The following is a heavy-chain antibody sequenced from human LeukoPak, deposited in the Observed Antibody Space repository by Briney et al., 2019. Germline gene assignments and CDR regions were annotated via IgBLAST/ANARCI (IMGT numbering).Heavy chain of an antibody. J-gene: IGHJ2*01. D-gene: IGHD4-17*01. V-gene: IGHV1-2*02. CDR1: GYTFTGYY. CDR2: INPNSGGT. Sequence: GASVKVSCKASGYTFTGYYMHWVRQAPGQGLEWMGWINPNSGGTNYAQKFQGRVTMTRDTSISPAYMELSRLRSDDTAVYYCARGTVTFSYWYFDLWGRGTLVTVSS. CDR3: ARGTVTFSYWYFDL.